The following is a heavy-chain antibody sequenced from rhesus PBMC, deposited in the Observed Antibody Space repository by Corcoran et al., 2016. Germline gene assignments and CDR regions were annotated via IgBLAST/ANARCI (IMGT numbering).Heavy chain of an antibody. CDR3: ATGRVLGAAGPDSYFDY. V-gene: IGHV1-111*02. J-gene: IGHJ4*01. CDR2: VDPEDGEA. D-gene: IGHD6-13*01. Sequence: EVQLVQSGAEVKKPGASVKISCKASGYTFTDYYLHWVRQAPGKGLEWMGRVDPEDGEAIHQHKFQDRVTITAETSTDTAYMELSSLRSEDTAVYYCATGRVLGAAGPDSYFDYWGQGVLVTVSS. CDR1: GYTFTDYY.